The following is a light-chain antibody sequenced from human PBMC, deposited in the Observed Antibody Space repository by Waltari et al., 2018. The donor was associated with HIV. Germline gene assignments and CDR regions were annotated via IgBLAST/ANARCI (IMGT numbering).Light chain of an antibody. CDR2: TNN. CDR3: AAWDDSLNGPV. J-gene: IGLJ2*01. CDR1: SSNLGSNT. Sequence: QSVLTQPPSASGPPGQRVTLSCSGSSSNLGSNTVNWYQQPPGTAPKLLIYTNNQRPSGVPDRFSGSKSGTSASLAISGLQSEDEADYYCAAWDDSLNGPVFGGGTKLTVL. V-gene: IGLV1-44*01.